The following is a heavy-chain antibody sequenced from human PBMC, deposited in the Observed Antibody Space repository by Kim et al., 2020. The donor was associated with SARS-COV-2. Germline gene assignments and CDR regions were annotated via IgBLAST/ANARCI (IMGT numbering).Heavy chain of an antibody. D-gene: IGHD6-13*01. CDR3: ARHLRAAADPYYYYGMDV. V-gene: IGHV4-39*01. J-gene: IGHJ6*02. CDR2: IYYSGST. CDR1: GGSISSSSYY. Sequence: SETLSLTCTVSGGSISSSSYYWGWIRQPPGKGLEWIGSIYYSGSTYYNPSLKSRVTISVDTSKNQFSLKLSSVTAADTAVYYCARHLRAAADPYYYYGMDVWGQGTTVTVSS.